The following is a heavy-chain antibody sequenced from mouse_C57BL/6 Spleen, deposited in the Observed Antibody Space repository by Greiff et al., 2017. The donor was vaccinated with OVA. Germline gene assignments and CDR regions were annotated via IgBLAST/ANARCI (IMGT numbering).Heavy chain of an antibody. CDR1: GFTFSSYA. CDR3: ARESVDY. Sequence: EVHVVESGGGLVKPGGSLKLSCAASGFTFSSYALSWVRPTPEKRLEWVATISAGGSYTYYPDNVKGRFTISRDNTTNNLYLQMSHLKSEDTAMYYCARESVDYWGQGTTLTVSS. CDR2: ISAGGSYT. V-gene: IGHV5-4*01. J-gene: IGHJ2*01.